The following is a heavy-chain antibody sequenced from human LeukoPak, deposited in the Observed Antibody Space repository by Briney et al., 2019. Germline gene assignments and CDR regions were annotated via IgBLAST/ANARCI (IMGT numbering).Heavy chain of an antibody. J-gene: IGHJ6*03. V-gene: IGHV1-69*06. D-gene: IGHD2-15*01. CDR2: IIPISGTT. CDR1: GGTLNSYV. Sequence: SVTVSCKASGGTLNSYVISWVRQAPGQGLEWMGGIIPISGTTNYAQKFQGRVTITADKSTSTAYMELSSLRSEDTAVYYCATLCCGSYYMDVWGKGTTVTVSS. CDR3: ATLCCGSYYMDV.